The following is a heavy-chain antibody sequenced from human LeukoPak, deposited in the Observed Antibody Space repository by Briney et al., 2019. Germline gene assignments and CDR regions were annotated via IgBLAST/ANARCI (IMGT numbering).Heavy chain of an antibody. J-gene: IGHJ2*01. V-gene: IGHV4-38-2*02. D-gene: IGHD5-18*01. CDR3: ARLRRGYSYGYWYFDL. Sequence: SETLSLTCTVSGYSISSGYYWGWIRQPPGKGLEWIGSIYYSGSTYYNPSLKSRVTISVDTSKNQFSLKLSSVTAADTAVYYCARLRRGYSYGYWYFDLWGRGTLVTVSS. CDR2: IYYSGST. CDR1: GYSISSGYY.